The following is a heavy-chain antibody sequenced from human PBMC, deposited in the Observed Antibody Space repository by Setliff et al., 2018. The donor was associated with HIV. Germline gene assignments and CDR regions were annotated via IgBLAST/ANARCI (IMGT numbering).Heavy chain of an antibody. J-gene: IGHJ3*02. CDR2: ISRSGSDT. CDR3: ARDYYGSGSTPDAFDI. CDR1: GFTFSSYA. D-gene: IGHD3-10*01. Sequence: GGSLRLSCAASGFTFSSYAMTWVRQAPGKGLEWVSSISRSGSDTFYSDSVKGRFTISRDNPKNTLYLQMNSLRAEDTAVYYCARDYYGSGSTPDAFDIWGQGTMVTVSS. V-gene: IGHV3-21*06.